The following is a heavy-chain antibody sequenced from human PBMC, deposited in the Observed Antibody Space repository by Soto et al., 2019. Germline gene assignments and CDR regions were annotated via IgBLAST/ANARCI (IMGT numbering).Heavy chain of an antibody. CDR3: ARALAAAGTGAFDI. CDR2: IWYDGSNK. CDR1: GFTFSSYG. V-gene: IGHV3-33*01. D-gene: IGHD6-13*01. J-gene: IGHJ3*02. Sequence: GGSLRLPCAASGFTFSSYGMHWVRQAPGKGLEWVAVIWYDGSNKYYADSVKGRFTISRDNSKNTLYLQMNSLRAEDTAVYYCARALAAAGTGAFDIWGQGTMVTVSS.